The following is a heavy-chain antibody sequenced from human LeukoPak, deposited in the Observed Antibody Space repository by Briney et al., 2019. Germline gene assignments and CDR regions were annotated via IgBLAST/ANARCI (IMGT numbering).Heavy chain of an antibody. CDR2: VSSSSSYI. Sequence: PGGSLRLSCAASGFTFSSYSMNWVRQAPGKGLEWVSSVSSSSSYIYYADSVKGRFTISRDNAKNSLYLQMNSLRAEDTAVYYCARDLPYYGSGSLDYWGQGTLVTVSS. CDR3: ARDLPYYGSGSLDY. J-gene: IGHJ4*02. CDR1: GFTFSSYS. D-gene: IGHD3-10*01. V-gene: IGHV3-21*01.